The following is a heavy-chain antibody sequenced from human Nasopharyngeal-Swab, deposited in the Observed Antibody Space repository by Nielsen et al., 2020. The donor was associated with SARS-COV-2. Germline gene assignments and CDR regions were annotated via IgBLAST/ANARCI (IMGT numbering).Heavy chain of an antibody. D-gene: IGHD3-16*02. CDR1: GFTRSDYY. CDR2: ISSSGSTI. V-gene: IGHV3-11*04. J-gene: IGHJ4*02. CDR3: ARAHGDYDYVWGSYRYTPETLDY. Sequence: GGSLRLSCAASGFTRSDYYMSWIRQAPGKGLEWVSYISSSGSTIYYADSVKGRFTISRDNAKNPLYLQMNSLRAEDTAVYYCARAHGDYDYVWGSYRYTPETLDYWGQGTLVTVSS.